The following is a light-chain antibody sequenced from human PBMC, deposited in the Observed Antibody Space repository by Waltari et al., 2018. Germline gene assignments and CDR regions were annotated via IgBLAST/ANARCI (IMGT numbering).Light chain of an antibody. CDR1: QSVGSTF. CDR2: GTS. Sequence: EIVLTQSPGTLSLSPGERATLSCRASQSVGSTFLVWYQQKPGQAPRLLIYGTSNRATGIPDRCSGSGSGTEFTLTISRLEPEDFAVYYCQQYGISPPFTFGPGTKVDIK. J-gene: IGKJ3*01. CDR3: QQYGISPPFT. V-gene: IGKV3-20*01.